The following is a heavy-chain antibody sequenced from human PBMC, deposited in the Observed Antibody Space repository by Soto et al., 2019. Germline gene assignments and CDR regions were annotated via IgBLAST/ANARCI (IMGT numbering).Heavy chain of an antibody. J-gene: IGHJ6*02. CDR3: ARLGLSIAAHDYYYGMDV. CDR2: IYPGDSDT. D-gene: IGHD6-6*01. Sequence: GESLKISCKGSGYSFTSYWIGWVRQMPGKGLEWMGIIYPGDSDTRYSPSFQGQVTISADKSISTAYLQWSSLKASDTAMYYCARLGLSIAAHDYYYGMDVWGQGTTVTVSS. CDR1: GYSFTSYW. V-gene: IGHV5-51*01.